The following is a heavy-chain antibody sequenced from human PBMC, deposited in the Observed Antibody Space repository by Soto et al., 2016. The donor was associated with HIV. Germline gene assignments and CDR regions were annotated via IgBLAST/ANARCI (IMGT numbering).Heavy chain of an antibody. Sequence: EVQLLESGGGLVQPGGSLRLSCAASKFTFSSYAMSWVRQAPGKGLEWVSAISGSGGSTYYADSVKGRFTISRDNSKNTLYLQMNSLRAEDTAVYYCAKDRGTSGSGSYLYYYYYGMDVWAEGTTVTVSS. CDR3: AKDRGTSGSGSYLYYYYYGMDV. V-gene: IGHV3-23*01. J-gene: IGHJ6*04. CDR2: ISGSGGST. D-gene: IGHD3-10*01. CDR1: KFTFSSYA.